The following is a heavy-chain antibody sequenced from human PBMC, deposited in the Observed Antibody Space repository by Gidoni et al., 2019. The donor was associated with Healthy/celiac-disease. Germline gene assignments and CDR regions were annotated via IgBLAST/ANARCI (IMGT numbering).Heavy chain of an antibody. CDR1: GYTFTSYY. CDR3: ARDNDGIAVAGDFDY. Sequence: QVQLVQSGAEVKKPGASVKVSCKASGYTFTSYYMHWVRQAPGQGLEWMGIINPSGGSTSYAQKFQGRVTMTRDTSTSTVYMELSSLRSEDTAVYYCARDNDGIAVAGDFDYWGQGTLVTVSS. D-gene: IGHD6-19*01. CDR2: INPSGGST. J-gene: IGHJ4*02. V-gene: IGHV1-46*01.